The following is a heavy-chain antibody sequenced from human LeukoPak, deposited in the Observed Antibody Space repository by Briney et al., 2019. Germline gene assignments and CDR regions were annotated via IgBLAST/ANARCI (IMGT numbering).Heavy chain of an antibody. Sequence: PGGSLRLSCAASGFTFSSYAMHWVRQAPGKGLEWVAVISYDGSNKYYADSVRGRFTISRDNSKNTLYLQMNSLRAEDTAVYYCEREVTNMGGATRSPFDYGGRGPLVTVPS. V-gene: IGHV3-30*04. CDR1: GFTFSSYA. D-gene: IGHD1-26*01. CDR2: ISYDGSNK. CDR3: EREVTNMGGATRSPFDY. J-gene: IGHJ4*02.